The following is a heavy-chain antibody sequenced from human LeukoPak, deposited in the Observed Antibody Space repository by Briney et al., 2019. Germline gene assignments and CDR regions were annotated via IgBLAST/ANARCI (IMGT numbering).Heavy chain of an antibody. CDR1: GYIFTSYY. CDR2: INPSGGST. Sequence: GASVKVSCKASGYIFTSYYIHWVRQAPGQGLEWMGIINPSGGSTTYPQKFQGRVSMTRDTSTSTVYMELSSLRSEDTAVYYCARVPFLLSGFWDYWGQGTLVTVSS. J-gene: IGHJ4*02. V-gene: IGHV1-46*01. D-gene: IGHD6-25*01. CDR3: ARVPFLLSGFWDY.